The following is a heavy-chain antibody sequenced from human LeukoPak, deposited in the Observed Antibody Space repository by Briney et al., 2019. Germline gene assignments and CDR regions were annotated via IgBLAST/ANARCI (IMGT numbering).Heavy chain of an antibody. CDR2: ITSGGSTI. V-gene: IGHV3-11*04. Sequence: RGSLRLSCAASGFTFSDYYMSWIRQAPGEGLGWGSYITSGGSTIYYADSVKGRFTISTDNGKNSLYLQMNSLRAEDTAVYYCATAPQTYRYLGYWGQGTLVTVSS. CDR1: GFTFSDYY. D-gene: IGHD3-16*02. CDR3: ATAPQTYRYLGY. J-gene: IGHJ4*02.